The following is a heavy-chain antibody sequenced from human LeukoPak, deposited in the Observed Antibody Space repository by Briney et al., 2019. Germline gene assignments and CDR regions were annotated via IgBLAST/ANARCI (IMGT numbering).Heavy chain of an antibody. Sequence: QSGGSLRLSCAASGFTFSSHAMSWVRQAPGKGLEWASGISGSGDSTNYADSVKGRFTISRDNSRNTLYLQMNSLRAEDTAVYYCAKHGTYYDFWSGQYYFDYWGQGTLVTVSS. CDR2: ISGSGDST. D-gene: IGHD3-3*01. V-gene: IGHV3-23*01. J-gene: IGHJ4*02. CDR1: GFTFSSHA. CDR3: AKHGTYYDFWSGQYYFDY.